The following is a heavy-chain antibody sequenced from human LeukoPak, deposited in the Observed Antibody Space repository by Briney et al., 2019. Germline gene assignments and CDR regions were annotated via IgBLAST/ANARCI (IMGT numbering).Heavy chain of an antibody. CDR2: ISGSGGST. J-gene: IGHJ3*02. D-gene: IGHD6-13*01. Sequence: PGGSLRLSCAASGFTFSSYAMSWVRQAPGKGLEWVSAISGSGGSTYYADSVKGRFTISRDNSKNTLYPQMNSLRAEDTAVYYCAKDRAPLVGAFDIWGQGTMVTVSS. V-gene: IGHV3-23*01. CDR1: GFTFSSYA. CDR3: AKDRAPLVGAFDI.